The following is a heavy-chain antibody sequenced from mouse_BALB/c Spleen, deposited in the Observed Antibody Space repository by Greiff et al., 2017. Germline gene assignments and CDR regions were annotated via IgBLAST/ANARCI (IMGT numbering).Heavy chain of an antibody. CDR2: ISSGSSTI. Sequence: EVQGVESGGGLVQPGGSRKLSCAASGFTFSSFGMHWVRQAPEKGLEWVAYISSGSSTIYYADTVKGRFTISRDNPKNTLFLQMTSLRSEDTAMYYCARDYHYAMDYWGQGTSVTVSS. CDR3: ARDYHYAMDY. D-gene: IGHD2-4*01. V-gene: IGHV5-17*02. CDR1: GFTFSSFG. J-gene: IGHJ4*01.